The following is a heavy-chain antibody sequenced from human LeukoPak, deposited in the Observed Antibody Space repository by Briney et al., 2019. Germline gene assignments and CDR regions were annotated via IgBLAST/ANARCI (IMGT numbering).Heavy chain of an antibody. CDR3: AKDGGSYYGNPFDY. V-gene: IGHV3-23*01. CDR2: ISGSGGST. J-gene: IGHJ4*02. Sequence: GGSLRLSCAASGFTFSSYAMSWVRQAPGKGLEWVSAISGSGGSTYYADSVKGRFTISRDNSKNMLYLQMNSLRAGDTAVYYCAKDGGSYYGNPFDYWGQGTLVTVSS. CDR1: GFTFSSYA. D-gene: IGHD1-26*01.